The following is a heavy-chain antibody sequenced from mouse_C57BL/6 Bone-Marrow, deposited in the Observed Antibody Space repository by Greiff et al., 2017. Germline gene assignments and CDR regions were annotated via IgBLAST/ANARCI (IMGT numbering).Heavy chain of an antibody. CDR3: ARGTSYYFDY. CDR1: GFTFSSYA. Sequence: VQLVQSGAGLVKPGGSLKLSCTASGFTFSSYAMSWVRQTPEQSLEWVATITDGGSYTYYPDNVKGRFTITREKAKNNLYLQMSHLRSEDTAMYYCARGTSYYFDYWGQGTTLTVSS. CDR2: ITDGGSYT. J-gene: IGHJ2*01. V-gene: IGHV5-4*01.